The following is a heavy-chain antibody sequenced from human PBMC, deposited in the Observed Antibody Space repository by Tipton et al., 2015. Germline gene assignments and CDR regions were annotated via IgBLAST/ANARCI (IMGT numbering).Heavy chain of an antibody. CDR2: LFYNGNT. V-gene: IGHV4-61*01. J-gene: IGHJ4*02. CDR1: GDSVSITNLY. Sequence: TLSLTCTVSGDSVSITNLYWTWIRQSPGKGLEWIGHLFYNGNTNYNPSLKSRVTISVDTSENRFSLRLTSVTAADTAMHYCARTRGVQSSDWEVHWGQGILVNVSS. CDR3: ARTRGVQSSDWEVH. D-gene: IGHD2-21*02.